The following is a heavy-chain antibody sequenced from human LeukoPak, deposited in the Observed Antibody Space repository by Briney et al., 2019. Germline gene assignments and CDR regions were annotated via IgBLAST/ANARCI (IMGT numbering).Heavy chain of an antibody. V-gene: IGHV3-9*01. CDR2: IFWNSGSI. D-gene: IGHD4-23*01. Sequence: GRSLRLSCAASGFTLDDYAMYWVRQAPGKGLEWVSGIFWNSGSIGYADSVKGRFTISRDNAKNSLYLQMNSLRAEDSALYYCAKDTVVRAAGPYWFDPWGQGTLVTVSS. CDR3: AKDTVVRAAGPYWFDP. CDR1: GFTLDDYA. J-gene: IGHJ5*02.